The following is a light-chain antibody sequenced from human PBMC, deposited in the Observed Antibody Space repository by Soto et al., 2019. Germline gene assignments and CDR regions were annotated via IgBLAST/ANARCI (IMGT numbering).Light chain of an antibody. CDR2: GAS. V-gene: IGKV3-20*01. J-gene: IGKJ1*01. CDR1: QSISSSY. CDR3: QHYRIWPRP. Sequence: GLSLSPGAVSLSPGKRATLSCRASQSISSSYLAWYQQRPGQAPRLLIYGASSRATGIPDRFSGRGAGAEFTLTISSLQSEDFTVYYCQHYRIWPRPFCQRTK.